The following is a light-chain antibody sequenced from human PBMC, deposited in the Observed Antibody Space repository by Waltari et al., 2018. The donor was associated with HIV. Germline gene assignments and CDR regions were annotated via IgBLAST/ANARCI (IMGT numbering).Light chain of an antibody. CDR3: ASYTRSGILL. V-gene: IGLV2-14*01. CDR1: SSDIGAYNF. CDR2: VVS. Sequence: QSALTQPASVSGSPGKSITISCIGSSSDIGAYNFVSWYQQRPGKAPKLMIYVVSDRPSGSSSRFSGSKSGITASLTISGLQADDEADDYCASYTRSGILLFGGGTRLTV. J-gene: IGLJ2*01.